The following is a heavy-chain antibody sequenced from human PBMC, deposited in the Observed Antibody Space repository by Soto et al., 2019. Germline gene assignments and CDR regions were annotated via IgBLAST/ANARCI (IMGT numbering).Heavy chain of an antibody. V-gene: IGHV4-59*08. CDR1: GDSIGTYN. J-gene: IGHJ6*02. CDR2: IYSNAGT. Sequence: QVQLQASGPGLVKPSDTLSLTCTVSGDSIGTYNWGWIRQPPGKRLEWIGYIYSNAGTSYNPALKSRVTISADTSTKRFSLRLSSVTAADRAVYYCVRQGIGALHGLVDVWGQGTTVTVSS. CDR3: VRQGIGALHGLVDV. D-gene: IGHD1-26*01.